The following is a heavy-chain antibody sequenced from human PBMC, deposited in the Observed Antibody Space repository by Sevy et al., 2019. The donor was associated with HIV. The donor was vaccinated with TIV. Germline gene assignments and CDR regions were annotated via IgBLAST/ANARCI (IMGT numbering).Heavy chain of an antibody. Sequence: GGSLRLSCAASGFTFSSYAMSWVRQAPGKGLEWVSAISGSGGSTYYADSVKGRFTISRDNSKNTLYPQMNSLRAEDTAVYYCLLGSSPNFIDYWGQGTLVTVSS. V-gene: IGHV3-23*01. D-gene: IGHD6-6*01. CDR1: GFTFSSYA. CDR2: ISGSGGST. J-gene: IGHJ4*02. CDR3: LLGSSPNFIDY.